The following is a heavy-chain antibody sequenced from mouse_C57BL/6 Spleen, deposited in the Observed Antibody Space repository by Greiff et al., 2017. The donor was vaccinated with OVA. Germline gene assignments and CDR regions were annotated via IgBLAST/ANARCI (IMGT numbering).Heavy chain of an antibody. CDR2: ISDGGSYT. V-gene: IGHV5-4*01. J-gene: IGHJ2*01. CDR1: GFTFSSYA. CDR3: ARDSAFPINYFDY. D-gene: IGHD6-1*01. Sequence: EVQVVESGGGLVKPGGSLKLSCAASGFTFSSYAMSWVRQTPEKRLEWVATISDGGSYTYYPDNVKGRFTISRDNAKNNLYLQMSHLKSEDTAMYYCARDSAFPINYFDYWGQGTTLTVSS.